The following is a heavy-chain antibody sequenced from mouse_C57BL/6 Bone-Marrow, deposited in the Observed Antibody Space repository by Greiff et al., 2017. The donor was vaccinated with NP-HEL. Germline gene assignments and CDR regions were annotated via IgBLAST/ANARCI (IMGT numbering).Heavy chain of an antibody. D-gene: IGHD2-14*01. V-gene: IGHV5-6*01. CDR3: ARQGYYFDV. CDR2: ISSGGSYT. Sequence: EVHLVESGGDLVKPGGSLKLSCAASGFTFSSYGMSWVRQTPDKRLEWVATISSGGSYTYYPDSVKGRFTISRDNAQNTLYLQMSILKSEDTAIYYCARQGYYFDVWGAGTTVTVSA. CDR1: GFTFSSYG. J-gene: IGHJ1*01.